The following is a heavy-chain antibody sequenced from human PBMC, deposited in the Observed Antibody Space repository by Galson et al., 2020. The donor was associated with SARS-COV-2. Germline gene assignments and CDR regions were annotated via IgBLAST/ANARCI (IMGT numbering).Heavy chain of an antibody. CDR2: INGAGSGT. Sequence: GEFLKTFCAAPGFTFRIYRLHWVRPAPGKGLVWGLNINGAGSGTTYADSVKGRFTITRDNAKNTLYLQMSSRRAEDTAVYYCARSHGDRGIERAFDIWGQGTMVTVSS. V-gene: IGHV3-74*01. CDR3: ARSHGDRGIERAFDI. CDR1: GFTFRIYR. J-gene: IGHJ3*02. D-gene: IGHD1-26*01.